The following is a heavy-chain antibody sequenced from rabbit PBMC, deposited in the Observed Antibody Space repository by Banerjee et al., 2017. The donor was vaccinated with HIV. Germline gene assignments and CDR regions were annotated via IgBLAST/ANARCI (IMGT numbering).Heavy chain of an antibody. D-gene: IGHD6-1*01. CDR1: GFTLSSYW. CDR2: IDAGSSGRT. CDR3: ARGNYAGYVYVMNL. V-gene: IGHV1S45*01. J-gene: IGHJ4*01. Sequence: QEQLVESGGGLVQPEGSLTLTCTASGFTLSSYWMCWVRQAPGKGLEWIGCIDAGSSGRTYYASWAKGRFTISKTSSTTVTLQMTSLTAADTATYFCARGNYAGYVYVMNLWGPGTLVTVS.